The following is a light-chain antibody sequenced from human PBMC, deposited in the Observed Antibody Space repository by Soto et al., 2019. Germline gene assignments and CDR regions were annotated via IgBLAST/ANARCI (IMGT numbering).Light chain of an antibody. V-gene: IGKV3-15*01. J-gene: IGKJ3*01. CDR1: QSVSGN. CDR3: QQYNNWPPFT. CDR2: GAS. Sequence: EIVMTQSPATLSVSPGERAALSCRASQSVSGNLAWYQQKPGQAPRLLIYGASTRATGIPARFSGSGSGTEFTLTISSLQSEDFAVYYWQQYNNWPPFTFGPGTKVYIK.